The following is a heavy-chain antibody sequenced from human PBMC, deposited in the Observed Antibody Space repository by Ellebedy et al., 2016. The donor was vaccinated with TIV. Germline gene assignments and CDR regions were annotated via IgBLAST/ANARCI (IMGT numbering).Heavy chain of an antibody. D-gene: IGHD3-22*01. J-gene: IGHJ6*02. CDR2: IIPIFGTA. Sequence: AASVKVSCKASGGTFSSYAISWVRQAPGQGLEWMGGIIPIFGTANYAQKFQGRVTITADESTSTAYMELSSLRSEDTAVYYCAREYDSSGYYYGMDVWGQGTTVTVSS. CDR3: AREYDSSGYYYGMDV. V-gene: IGHV1-69*13. CDR1: GGTFSSYA.